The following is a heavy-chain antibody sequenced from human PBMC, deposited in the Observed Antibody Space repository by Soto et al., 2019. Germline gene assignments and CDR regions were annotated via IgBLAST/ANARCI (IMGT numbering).Heavy chain of an antibody. CDR1: GFTFSGSA. Sequence: GGSLRLSCAASGFTFSGSAMHWVRQASGKGLEWVGRIRSKANSYATAYAASVKGRFTISRDDSKNTAYLQMNSLKTEDTAVYYCTSPTYYYDSSGLRDWFDPWGQGTLVTVSS. V-gene: IGHV3-73*01. D-gene: IGHD3-22*01. CDR2: IRSKANSYAT. J-gene: IGHJ5*02. CDR3: TSPTYYYDSSGLRDWFDP.